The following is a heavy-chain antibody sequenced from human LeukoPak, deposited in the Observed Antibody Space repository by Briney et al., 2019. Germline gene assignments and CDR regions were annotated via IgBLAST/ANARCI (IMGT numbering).Heavy chain of an antibody. J-gene: IGHJ3*02. CDR2: ISNTGTT. D-gene: IGHD3-22*01. CDR1: GGSITSSH. V-gene: IGHV4-59*01. CDR3: ARGMIAQSAGAFDI. Sequence: PSETLSLTCTVSGGSITSSHWSWIRQPPGKGLEWIGFISNTGTTNYNPSLKSRVTISVDTSKNRFSLKLSSVTAADRALYYRARGMIAQSAGAFDIWGQGTVVTVSS.